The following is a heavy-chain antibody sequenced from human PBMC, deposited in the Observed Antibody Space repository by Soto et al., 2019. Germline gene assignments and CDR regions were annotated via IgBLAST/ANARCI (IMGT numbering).Heavy chain of an antibody. V-gene: IGHV4-59*01. Sequence: PSETLSLTCTVSGGTISSYCWSWIRQPPGKGLEWLGYIYYSGSTNYNPSLKSRVTISVDTSKNQFSLKLSSVTAADTAVYYWARRYCYDRNWSDPWGQGTLGTVGS. CDR1: GGTISSYC. CDR3: ARRYCYDRNWSDP. CDR2: IYYSGST. D-gene: IGHD3-22*01. J-gene: IGHJ5*02.